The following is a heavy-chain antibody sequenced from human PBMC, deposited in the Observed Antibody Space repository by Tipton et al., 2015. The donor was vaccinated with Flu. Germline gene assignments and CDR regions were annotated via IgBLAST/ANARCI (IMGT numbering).Heavy chain of an antibody. CDR1: DFTFRDYA. D-gene: IGHD3-22*01. CDR3: ARVLFDIYGSSGYPDS. CDR2: ISYDGTTE. V-gene: IGHV3-30*04. Sequence: SLRLSCAASDFTFRDYAMSWVRQAPGKGLEWMAVISYDGTTEKYADSVTGRFTITRDNDKNAVYLQMNSLRPEETAVYYCARVLFDIYGSSGYPDSWGQGTVVPVSS. J-gene: IGHJ5*01.